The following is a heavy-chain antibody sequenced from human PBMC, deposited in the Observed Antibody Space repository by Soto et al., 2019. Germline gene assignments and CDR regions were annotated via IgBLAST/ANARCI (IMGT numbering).Heavy chain of an antibody. D-gene: IGHD1-1*01. V-gene: IGHV3-23*01. J-gene: IGHJ2*01. CDR1: GFTFSSYA. Sequence: GGSLRLSCAASGFTFSSYAMSWVRQAPGKGLEWVSGISGSGGSTYYADSVKGRFTISRDNSKNTLSLQMNSLRAEDTAVYYCAKEITMDKFGYFDLWGRGTLVTVSS. CDR3: AKEITMDKFGYFDL. CDR2: ISGSGGST.